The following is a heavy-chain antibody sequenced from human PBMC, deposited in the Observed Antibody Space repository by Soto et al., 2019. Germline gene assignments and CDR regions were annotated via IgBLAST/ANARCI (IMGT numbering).Heavy chain of an antibody. D-gene: IGHD6-25*01. J-gene: IGHJ4*02. CDR1: GYTFTGYY. Sequence: ASVEVSCKASGYTFTGYYVLWVRQAPGQGPECMGWTNPYTGGTNYAQKFQGRVTMTRDTSISTAYMELSKLISDDTAVYYCARRNARPGPTSFDSWGKGSLVTSPQ. V-gene: IGHV1-2*02. CDR3: ARRNARPGPTSFDS. CDR2: TNPYTGGT.